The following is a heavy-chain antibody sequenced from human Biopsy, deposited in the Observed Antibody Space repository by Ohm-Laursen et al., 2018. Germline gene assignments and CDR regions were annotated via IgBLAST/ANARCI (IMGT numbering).Heavy chain of an antibody. CDR3: ARFPLGAYDDSGSYRAVEHWYFDL. J-gene: IGHJ2*01. D-gene: IGHD3-22*01. CDR2: MNPNTGNT. CDR1: GGAFTNYA. V-gene: IGHV1-8*02. Sequence: GASVKVSCKASGGAFTNYAINWVRQAPGHGLEWMGWMNPNTGNTAYAQKFQGRVTMTRNTSISTAFMEMTSLRSEDTAIYYCARFPLGAYDDSGSYRAVEHWYFDLWGRGTLVTVSS.